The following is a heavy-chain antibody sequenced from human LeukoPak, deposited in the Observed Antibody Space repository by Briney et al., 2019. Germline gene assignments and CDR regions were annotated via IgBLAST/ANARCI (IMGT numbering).Heavy chain of an antibody. Sequence: GGSLRLSCAASGFTFSSYWMSWVRQAPGKGLEWVANIKQDGSEKYYVDSVKGRFTISRDNAKSSLYLQMNSLRAEDTAVYYCARETLRFLEWYDAFDIWGQGTMVTVSS. V-gene: IGHV3-7*01. CDR2: IKQDGSEK. D-gene: IGHD3-3*01. CDR1: GFTFSSYW. J-gene: IGHJ3*02. CDR3: ARETLRFLEWYDAFDI.